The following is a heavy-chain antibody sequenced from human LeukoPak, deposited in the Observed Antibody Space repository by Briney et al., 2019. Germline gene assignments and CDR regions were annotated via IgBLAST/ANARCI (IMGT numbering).Heavy chain of an antibody. D-gene: IGHD3-22*01. CDR2: IIPIFGTA. J-gene: IGHJ5*02. CDR3: ARMSYYDRRGDNWFDP. Sequence: SVKVSCKASGGTFSSYAISWVRQAPGQGLEWMGGIIPIFGTANYAQKFQGRVTITADESTSTAYMELSSLRSEDTAVYYCARMSYYDRRGDNWFDPWGQGTLVIVSS. CDR1: GGTFSSYA. V-gene: IGHV1-69*13.